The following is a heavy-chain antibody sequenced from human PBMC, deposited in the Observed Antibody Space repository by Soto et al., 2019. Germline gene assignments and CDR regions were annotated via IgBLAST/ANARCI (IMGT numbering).Heavy chain of an antibody. CDR1: GDSVSSGTYH. J-gene: IGHJ4*02. CDR3: ERGVDYVGFDY. D-gene: IGHD4-17*01. CDR2: IYYRGST. V-gene: IGHV4-61*01. Sequence: PSETLSLTCIVSGDSVSSGTYHWSWIRQPPGKGLEWIGYIYYRGSTNYNPSLKSRVTISIDTSRNQFSLKVNSVTAADTAVYYCERGVDYVGFDYWGQGTMVTVSS.